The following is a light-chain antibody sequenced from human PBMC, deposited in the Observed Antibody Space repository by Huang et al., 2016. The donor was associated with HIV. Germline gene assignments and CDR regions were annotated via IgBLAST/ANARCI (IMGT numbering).Light chain of an antibody. CDR3: QQYGSSLPWT. V-gene: IGKV3-20*01. CDR2: GAS. Sequence: VLLTQSPGTLSLSPGERATLSCRASQYVSSRYLAWYQQKPGQAPRRLIYGASRRATGIPDRFSGSGSGTDFTLSISRVEPEDFAVYYCQQYGSSLPWTFGQGTKVETK. J-gene: IGKJ1*01. CDR1: QYVSSRY.